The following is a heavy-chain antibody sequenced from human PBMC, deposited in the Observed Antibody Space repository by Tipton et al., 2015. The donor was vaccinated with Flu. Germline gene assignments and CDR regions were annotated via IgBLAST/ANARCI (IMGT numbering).Heavy chain of an antibody. CDR2: ISSSGSTI. CDR3: ARAPNDYGFYYYYGMDV. CDR1: GFTFSSYE. D-gene: IGHD4-17*01. Sequence: SLRLSCAASGFTFSSYEMNWVRQAPGKGLEWVSYISSSGSTIYYADSVKGRFTISRDNAKNSLYLQMNSLRAEDTAVYYCARAPNDYGFYYYYGMDVWGQGTTVTVSS. J-gene: IGHJ6*02. V-gene: IGHV3-48*03.